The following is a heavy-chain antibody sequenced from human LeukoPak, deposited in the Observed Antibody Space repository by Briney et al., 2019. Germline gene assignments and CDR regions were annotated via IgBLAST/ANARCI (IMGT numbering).Heavy chain of an antibody. V-gene: IGHV3-23*01. J-gene: IGHJ4*02. CDR3: AKDRWGYSSSWYYFDY. CDR1: GFTFSSYG. CDR2: INGGATYT. D-gene: IGHD6-13*01. Sequence: GASLRLSCAASGFTFSSYGMSWVRQAPGKGLEFVAAINGGATYTYYADSVKGRFTISRDNSKNTLYLQMNSLRAEDTAVYYCAKDRWGYSSSWYYFDYWGQGTLVTVSS.